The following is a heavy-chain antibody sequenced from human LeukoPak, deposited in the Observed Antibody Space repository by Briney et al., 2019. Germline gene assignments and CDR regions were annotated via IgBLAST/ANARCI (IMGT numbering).Heavy chain of an antibody. CDR2: IIPILGIA. J-gene: IGHJ4*02. D-gene: IGHD2-15*01. CDR3: ARLVAAGIDFDY. CDR1: GGTFSSYA. Sequence: SVKVSCKASGGTFSSYAISWVRQAPGQGLEWMGRIIPILGIANYAQKFQGRVTITADKSTSTAYMELSSLRSEDTAVYYCARLVAAGIDFDYWGQGTLVTVSS. V-gene: IGHV1-69*04.